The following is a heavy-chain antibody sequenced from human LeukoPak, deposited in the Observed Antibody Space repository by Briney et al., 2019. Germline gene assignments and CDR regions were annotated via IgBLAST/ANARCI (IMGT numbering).Heavy chain of an antibody. J-gene: IGHJ4*02. CDR1: GFTFSSYG. V-gene: IGHV3-33*06. Sequence: PGRYLTLSCAASGFTFSSYGMHWVRQAPGKGLEWVAVIWYDGSNKYYEDSVKGRFTISRDNSKNTLYLQMNSLRAEDTAVYYCAKATERGTAMALGVDYWGQGTLVTVSS. D-gene: IGHD5-18*01. CDR3: AKATERGTAMALGVDY. CDR2: IWYDGSNK.